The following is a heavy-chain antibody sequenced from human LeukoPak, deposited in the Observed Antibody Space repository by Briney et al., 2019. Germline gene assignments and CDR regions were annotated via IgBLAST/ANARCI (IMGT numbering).Heavy chain of an antibody. J-gene: IGHJ4*02. Sequence: GASVKVSCKASGGTFSSYAINWVRQATGQGLEWMGWMNPNSGNTGYAQKFQGRVTITRNTSISTAYMELSSLRSEDTAVYYCARGIAAAGLGSIDWGQGTLVTVSS. D-gene: IGHD6-13*01. CDR2: MNPNSGNT. V-gene: IGHV1-8*03. CDR1: GGTFSSYA. CDR3: ARGIAAAGLGSID.